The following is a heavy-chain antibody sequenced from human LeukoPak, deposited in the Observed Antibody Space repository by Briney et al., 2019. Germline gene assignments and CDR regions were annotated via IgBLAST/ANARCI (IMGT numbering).Heavy chain of an antibody. V-gene: IGHV3-7*01. CDR3: ARDPGPYDC. J-gene: IGHJ4*02. CDR1: GFTFSNSW. Sequence: PGGSLRLSCAASGFTFSNSWMTWVRQAPGKGLEWVANIKQDGSEKNCVDSVKGRFTISRDNAENSLYLQMNSLRVEDTAVYYCARDPGPYDCWGQGTLVTVSS. CDR2: IKQDGSEK.